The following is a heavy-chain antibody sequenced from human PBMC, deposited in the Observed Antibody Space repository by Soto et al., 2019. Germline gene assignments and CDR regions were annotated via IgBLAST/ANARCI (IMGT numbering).Heavy chain of an antibody. D-gene: IGHD2-21*02. V-gene: IGHV5-51*01. CDR2: IYTGDSDT. CDR3: ARGGDYYYYYGMDV. J-gene: IGHJ6*02. Sequence: PGGSPKIPWNGPGYRFTSYWIGWVRQMPGKGLEWMGIIYTGDSDTRYSPSFQGQVTISADKSVSTAYLQWSSLKASDTAMYYCARGGDYYYYYGMDVWGQGTTVTVSS. CDR1: GYRFTSYW.